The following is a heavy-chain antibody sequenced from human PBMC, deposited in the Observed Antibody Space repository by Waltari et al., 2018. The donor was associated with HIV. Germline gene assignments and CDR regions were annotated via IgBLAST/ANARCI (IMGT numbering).Heavy chain of an antibody. J-gene: IGHJ3*02. Sequence: QVQPVQSGAEVKKPGSSVKVSCKASGGTFSNSAINWVRQAPGQGLEWMGGIIPIFGLPNYAQKFQGRVTITADESTSTVYMKLSSLRSEDTAVYYCASASRDTAMGAFDIWGQGTMVTVSS. CDR1: GGTFSNSA. D-gene: IGHD5-18*01. CDR3: ASASRDTAMGAFDI. V-gene: IGHV1-69*01. CDR2: IIPIFGLP.